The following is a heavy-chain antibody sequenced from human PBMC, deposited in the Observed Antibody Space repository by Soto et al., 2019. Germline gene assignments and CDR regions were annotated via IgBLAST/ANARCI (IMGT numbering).Heavy chain of an antibody. CDR1: GGSISSGGYS. J-gene: IGHJ3*02. CDR2: IYHSGST. Sequence: PSETLSLTCAVSGGSISSGGYSWSWIRQPPGKGLEWIGYIYHSGSTYYNPSLKSRVTISVDRSKNQFSLKLSSVTAADTAVYYCARFIYDSSGYYLPTDAFDIWGQGTMVTVSS. CDR3: ARFIYDSSGYYLPTDAFDI. D-gene: IGHD3-22*01. V-gene: IGHV4-30-2*01.